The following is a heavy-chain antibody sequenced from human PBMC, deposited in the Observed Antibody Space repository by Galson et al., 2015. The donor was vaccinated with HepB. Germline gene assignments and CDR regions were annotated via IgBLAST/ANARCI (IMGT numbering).Heavy chain of an antibody. CDR3: AKADDYGDYYNWFDP. Sequence: LRLSCAASGFTFSSYAMSWVRQAPGKGLEWVSAISGSGGSTYYADSVKGRFTISRDNSKNTLYLQMNSLRAEDTAVYYCAKADDYGDYYNWFDPWGQGTLVTVSS. CDR1: GFTFSSYA. V-gene: IGHV3-23*01. D-gene: IGHD4-17*01. J-gene: IGHJ5*02. CDR2: ISGSGGST.